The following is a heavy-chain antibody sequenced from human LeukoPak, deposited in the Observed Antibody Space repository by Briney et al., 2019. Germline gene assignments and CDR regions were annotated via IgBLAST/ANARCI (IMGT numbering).Heavy chain of an antibody. CDR3: ARAYYYDSSGLYYFDY. D-gene: IGHD3-22*01. V-gene: IGHV3-66*01. CDR2: IYSGGST. J-gene: IGHJ4*02. CDR1: GFTVSSNY. Sequence: GGSLRLSCAASGFTVSSNYMSWVRQAPGKGLEWVSVIYSGGSTYYADSVKGRFTISRDNSKNTLYLQMNSLRAEDTAVYYCARAYYYDSSGLYYFDYWGQGTLVTVPS.